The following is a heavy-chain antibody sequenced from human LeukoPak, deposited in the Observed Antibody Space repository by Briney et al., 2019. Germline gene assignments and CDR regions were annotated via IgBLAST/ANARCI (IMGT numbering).Heavy chain of an antibody. J-gene: IGHJ4*02. V-gene: IGHV1-18*01. D-gene: IGHD7-27*01. CDR2: INAYTGYA. CDR1: VNIFPKYG. Sequence: GASVKVSFKTSVNIFPKYGVKWVRQAPGRGLEWMGWINAYTGYAVYAPDLHDSVTITTNTSPNTAYIDLRSLRSDDTSFSFSPLTVTDDFLDSWGQGTLVAVSS. CDR3: PLTVTDDFLDS.